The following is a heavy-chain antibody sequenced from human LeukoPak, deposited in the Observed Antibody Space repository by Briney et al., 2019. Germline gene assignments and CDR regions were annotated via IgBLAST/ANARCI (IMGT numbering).Heavy chain of an antibody. CDR1: GYSISGSNW. D-gene: IGHD2-2*01. V-gene: IGHV4-28*01. Sequence: PSETLSLTCAVSGYSISGSNWWGWVRQPPGKGLEWIGYIYYSGSTNYNPSLKSRVTISVDTSKNQFSLKLSSVTAADTAVYYCARSYCSSTSCRFDYWGQGTLVTVSS. CDR2: IYYSGST. J-gene: IGHJ4*02. CDR3: ARSYCSSTSCRFDY.